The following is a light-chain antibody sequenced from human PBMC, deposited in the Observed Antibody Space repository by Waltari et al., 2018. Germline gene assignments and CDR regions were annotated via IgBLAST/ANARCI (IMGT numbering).Light chain of an antibody. CDR1: RSDVGAYDY. CDR3: CSYAGRYTNYV. J-gene: IGLJ1*01. CDR2: DVT. V-gene: IGLV2-11*01. Sequence: QSALTQPRSVSGSPGQSVTISCTGTRSDVGAYDYVSWYQQRPGKAPKPYIYDVTSAPSGGPDRFSGSKSDNKASLAISGLQADDEADYYCCSYAGRYTNYVFGSGTKVTVL.